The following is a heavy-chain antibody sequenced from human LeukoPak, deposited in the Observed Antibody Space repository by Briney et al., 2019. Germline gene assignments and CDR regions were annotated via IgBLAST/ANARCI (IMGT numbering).Heavy chain of an antibody. V-gene: IGHV4-4*07. J-gene: IGHJ5*02. CDR1: GGSISGYY. CDR2: VYASGST. D-gene: IGHD2-2*01. CDR3: ARDIGYCTSANCHGRFNWFDP. Sequence: TSETLSLTCTVSGGSISGYYWSWIRHPAGKGLEWIGRVYASGSTHYNPSVKSRVTMSVDASRNQFSLKLSSVTAADTAVYFCARDIGYCTSANCHGRFNWFDPWGQGTLVTVSS.